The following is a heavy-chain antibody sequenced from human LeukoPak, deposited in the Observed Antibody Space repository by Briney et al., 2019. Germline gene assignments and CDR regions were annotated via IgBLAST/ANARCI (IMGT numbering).Heavy chain of an antibody. D-gene: IGHD4/OR15-4a*01. J-gene: IGHJ3*02. V-gene: IGHV3-53*01. CDR1: GFTVSSNY. CDR2: IYSGGIT. Sequence: GGSLRLSCAASGFTVSSNYMSWVRQAPGKGLEWVSVIYSGGITYYADSVKGRFTISRDNSKNTLYLQMNSLRAEDTAVYYCARDLDYGDDAFDIWGQGTMVTASS. CDR3: ARDLDYGDDAFDI.